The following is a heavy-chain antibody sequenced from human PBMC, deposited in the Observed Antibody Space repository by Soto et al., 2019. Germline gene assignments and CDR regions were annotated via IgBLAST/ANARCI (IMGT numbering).Heavy chain of an antibody. Sequence: QVHLVQSGAEVKKPGASVKVSCKGSGYAFTTYGITWVRQAPGQGLEWMGWISAHNGNTNYAQKLRGRVTVTRDTSTSTAYMEXXXLXXXXTXXYYCARGRYGDYWGQGALVTVSS. CDR1: GYAFTTYG. J-gene: IGHJ4*02. CDR2: ISAHNGNT. V-gene: IGHV1-18*01. D-gene: IGHD1-1*01. CDR3: ARGRYGDY.